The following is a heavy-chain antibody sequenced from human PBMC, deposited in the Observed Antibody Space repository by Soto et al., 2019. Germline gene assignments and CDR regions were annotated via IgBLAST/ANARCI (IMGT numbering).Heavy chain of an antibody. V-gene: IGHV3-11*01. J-gene: IGHJ4*02. Sequence: QVQLVESGGGLVKPGGSLRLSCAASGFTFSDYYMSWIRQAPGKGLEWVSYISSSGSTIYYADSVKGRFTISRDNAKNSLCLQMNSLRAEDTAVYYCARDGGGGLYDSSGYYPHGDYWGQGTLVTVSS. CDR1: GFTFSDYY. CDR2: ISSSGSTI. D-gene: IGHD3-22*01. CDR3: ARDGGGGLYDSSGYYPHGDY.